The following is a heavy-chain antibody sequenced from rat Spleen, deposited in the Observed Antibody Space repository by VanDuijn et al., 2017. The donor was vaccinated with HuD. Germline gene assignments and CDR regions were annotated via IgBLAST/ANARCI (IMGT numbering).Heavy chain of an antibody. CDR2: ISTSGGST. Sequence: EVELVESGGGLVQPGRSMKLSCAASGFTFSNYGMAWVRQAPTTGLEWVASISTSGGSTYYRDSVKGRFTISRDNAKSTLYLQMDSLRSEDTATYYCTTDEYYDGSYYYDVMDAWGQGASVTVSS. CDR3: TTDEYYDGSYYYDVMDA. V-gene: IGHV5-27*01. D-gene: IGHD1-12*02. J-gene: IGHJ4*01. CDR1: GFTFSNYG.